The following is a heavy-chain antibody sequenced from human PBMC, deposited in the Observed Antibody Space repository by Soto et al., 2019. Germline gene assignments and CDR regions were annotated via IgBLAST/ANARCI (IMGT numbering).Heavy chain of an antibody. V-gene: IGHV4-4*02. D-gene: IGHD2-2*02. CDR3: ARDGGYCISTSCYSHYYGMDV. J-gene: IGHJ6*02. Sequence: SETLSLTCTVSGGSISSSNWWSWVRQPPGKGLEWIGEIYHSGSTNYNPSLKSQVTISVDKSKNQFSLKLSSVTAADTAVYYCARDGGYCISTSCYSHYYGMDVWGQGTTVTVSS. CDR2: IYHSGST. CDR1: GGSISSSNW.